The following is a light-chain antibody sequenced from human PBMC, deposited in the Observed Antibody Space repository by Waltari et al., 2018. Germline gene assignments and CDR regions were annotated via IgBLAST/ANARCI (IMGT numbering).Light chain of an antibody. CDR1: KLGNRY. CDR3: QAWDTSAVF. V-gene: IGLV3-1*01. Sequence: SFELTQPPSVSVSPGQTAYIPRPGNKLGNRYASWYQQKSGQSPVLLIYEDTKRPSGIPERFSASNSGSTATLTISATQAMDEADYYCQAWDTSAVFFGGGTKLTVL. J-gene: IGLJ2*01. CDR2: EDT.